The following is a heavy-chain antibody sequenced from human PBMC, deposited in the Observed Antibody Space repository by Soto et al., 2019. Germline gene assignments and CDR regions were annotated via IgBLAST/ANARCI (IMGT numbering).Heavy chain of an antibody. CDR3: ARGSSGWYASFDF. Sequence: QVQLVQSGAEVKEPGASVKVSCKASGYTFANYYLHWVRQAPGQGLEWMGIIHPSAGATDSPQKFRVRVTMTRDTSTSTVYMELNSLTSEDTAVYYCARGSSGWYASFDFWGQGTLVTVSS. CDR2: IHPSAGAT. J-gene: IGHJ4*02. CDR1: GYTFANYY. V-gene: IGHV1-46*01. D-gene: IGHD6-19*01.